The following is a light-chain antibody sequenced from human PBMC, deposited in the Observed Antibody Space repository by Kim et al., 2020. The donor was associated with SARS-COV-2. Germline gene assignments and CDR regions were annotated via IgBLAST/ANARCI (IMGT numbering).Light chain of an antibody. CDR2: RNN. CDR3: AAWDDSLSVLL. CDR1: SSNIGTNY. J-gene: IGLJ2*01. V-gene: IGLV1-47*01. Sequence: QRVTISCSGSSSNIGTNYVYWYQQLPGTAPKLLIYRNNQRPSGVPDRFSGSKSGTSASLAISGLRSEDEADYYCAAWDDSLSVLLFGGGTQLTVL.